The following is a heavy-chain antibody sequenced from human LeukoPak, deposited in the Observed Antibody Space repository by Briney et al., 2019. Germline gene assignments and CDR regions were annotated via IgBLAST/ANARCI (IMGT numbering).Heavy chain of an antibody. D-gene: IGHD6-19*01. J-gene: IGHJ4*02. V-gene: IGHV3-74*01. Sequence: QSGGSLRLSCAASGFTFSNYWMHWVRQAPGKGLVWVSRINTDGSSTSYADSVKGRFTISRDNAKNSLYLEMNSLRVEDMAVYYCARDGHATVAVNFDYWGQGTLVTVSS. CDR1: GFTFSNYW. CDR3: ARDGHATVAVNFDY. CDR2: INTDGSST.